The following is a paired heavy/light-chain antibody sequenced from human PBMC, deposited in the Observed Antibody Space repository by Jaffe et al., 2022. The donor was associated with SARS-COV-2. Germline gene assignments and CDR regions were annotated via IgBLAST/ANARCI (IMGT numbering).Heavy chain of an antibody. D-gene: IGHD2-8*01. CDR2: VNSDGSNT. V-gene: IGHV3-74*01. Sequence: EVQLMESGGGLVQPGGSLRLSCAASGFTFSSYWMHWVRQAPGKGLVWVSRVNSDGSNTLYADSVKGRLTISRDNAKKTLYLQMNSLRTEDTAMYYCGRETCTDGHCYFQHWGQGTLVTVSS. J-gene: IGHJ1*01. CDR1: GFTFSSYW. CDR3: GRETCTDGHCYFQH.
Light chain of an antibody. J-gene: IGLJ2*01. Sequence: SYELTQPPSVSVSPGLTASISCSGDELVDKFISWYQQRPGQSPLLVMYRNTRRPSGIPGRFSGSNSGGTATLTISETQAMDEADYYCQAWDSGAVVFGGGTKLTVL. CDR2: RNT. V-gene: IGLV3-1*01. CDR1: ELVDKF. CDR3: QAWDSGAVV.